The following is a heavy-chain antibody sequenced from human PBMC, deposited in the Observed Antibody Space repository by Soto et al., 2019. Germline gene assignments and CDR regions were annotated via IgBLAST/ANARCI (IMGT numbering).Heavy chain of an antibody. V-gene: IGHV3-11*06. CDR2: ITSSSRDT. Sequence: GGSLRLSCEASGFTFSDYYMTWIRQAPGKGLEWVSYITSSSRDTNYAESVRGRFTISRDNARNSLYLQMNGLGAEDTAVYYCARDRGGYDRLYYNHGMDVWGQGTTVTVSS. D-gene: IGHD5-12*01. J-gene: IGHJ6*02. CDR1: GFTFSDYY. CDR3: ARDRGGYDRLYYNHGMDV.